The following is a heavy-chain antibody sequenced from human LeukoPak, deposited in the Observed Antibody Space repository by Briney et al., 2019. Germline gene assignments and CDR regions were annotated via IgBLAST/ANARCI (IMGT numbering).Heavy chain of an antibody. CDR2: LYSGGDT. Sequence: PGGSLRLSCAASGFTVTRNFMSWVRQAPGKGLDWVSVLYSGGDTYYADSVRGRFTISRDNSKNTVYLQMNSLRAEDTAIYYCAKAVGSSGYFSRDAFDIWGQGTMVTVSS. CDR3: AKAVGSSGYFSRDAFDI. J-gene: IGHJ3*02. V-gene: IGHV3-53*01. CDR1: GFTVTRNF. D-gene: IGHD3-22*01.